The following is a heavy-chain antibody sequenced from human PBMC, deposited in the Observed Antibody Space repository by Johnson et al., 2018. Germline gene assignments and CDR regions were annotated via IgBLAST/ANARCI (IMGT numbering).Heavy chain of an antibody. J-gene: IGHJ6*02. V-gene: IGHV1-8*01. CDR3: ARSEAYYDFWSGRYGMDV. Sequence: VQLVETGAEVKKPGASVKVSCKASGYTFTSYDINWVRQATGQGLEWMGWMNPNSGNTGYAQKFQGRVTMTRNTSISTAYMELSSLRAEDTAVYYCARSEAYYDFWSGRYGMDVWCQGTTVTVSS. D-gene: IGHD3-3*01. CDR2: MNPNSGNT. CDR1: GYTFTSYD.